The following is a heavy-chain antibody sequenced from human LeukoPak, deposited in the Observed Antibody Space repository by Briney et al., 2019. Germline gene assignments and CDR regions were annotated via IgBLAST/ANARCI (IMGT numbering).Heavy chain of an antibody. CDR2: IRYDGTNK. CDR1: GFSFSIYG. CDR3: AKDFCGSGSYGIYDY. J-gene: IGHJ4*02. V-gene: IGHV3-30*02. Sequence: GGSLRLTCAASGFSFSIYGMNWVRQAPGKGLEWVAFIRYDGTNKYYADSVKGRFTISRDNAKKSLYLQMNSLRAEDTAIYYCAKDFCGSGSYGIYDYWGQGTLVTVSS. D-gene: IGHD3-10*01.